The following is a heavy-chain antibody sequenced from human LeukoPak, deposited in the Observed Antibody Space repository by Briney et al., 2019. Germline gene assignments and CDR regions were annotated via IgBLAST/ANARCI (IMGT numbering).Heavy chain of an antibody. Sequence: GGTLRLSCAASGFTFSTYSNNWVRQAPGRGLEWVSSISSSSSYIYYADSVQGRFTISRDNAKNSLYLQMNSLRAEDTAVYYCAREGLDSWGAFDIWGRGTMVTVFS. J-gene: IGHJ3*02. CDR2: ISSSSSYI. D-gene: IGHD2-15*01. V-gene: IGHV3-21*01. CDR1: GFTFSTYS. CDR3: AREGLDSWGAFDI.